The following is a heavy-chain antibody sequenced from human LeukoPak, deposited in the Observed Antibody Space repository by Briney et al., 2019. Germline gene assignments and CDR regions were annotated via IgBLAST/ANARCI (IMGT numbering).Heavy chain of an antibody. Sequence: SETLSLTCTVSGGSISRGSDSWGWIRQPPGKGLEWIGTIYYSGITYYSPSLNSRVTISVDTSKNQFSLKLSSVSAADTAVYYCARESTSGDDYWGQGTLVTVSS. D-gene: IGHD6-19*01. CDR2: IYYSGIT. CDR1: GGSISRGSDS. J-gene: IGHJ4*02. V-gene: IGHV4-39*07. CDR3: ARESTSGDDY.